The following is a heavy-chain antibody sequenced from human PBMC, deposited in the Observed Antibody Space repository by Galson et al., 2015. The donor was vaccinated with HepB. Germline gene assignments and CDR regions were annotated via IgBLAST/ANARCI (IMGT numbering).Heavy chain of an antibody. CDR3: ARRPICRSTDCYGWFDP. V-gene: IGHV4-31*03. CDR1: GGSINSGDYY. J-gene: IGHJ5*02. Sequence: TLSLTCTVSGGSINSGDYYWHWIRQHPGEGLDWIGYIYYSGATNYSPSLKSRVTISIDTSKNQFSLKLSSVTAADTAVYYCARRPICRSTDCYGWFDPWGQGTLVTVSS. CDR2: IYYSGAT. D-gene: IGHD2-2*01.